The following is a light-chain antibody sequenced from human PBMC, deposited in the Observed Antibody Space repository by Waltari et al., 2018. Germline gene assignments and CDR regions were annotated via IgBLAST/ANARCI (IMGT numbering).Light chain of an antibody. Sequence: QSVLTQPPSMSGAPGQKVTIPCTGGSSNFGAGYDVHWYQQCPGTAPKLLIFGNTNRASGVPGRFSGSRSGTSASLAIAGVQSEDEAVYYCQSFDSSLSASVFGGGTKLTVL. CDR3: QSFDSSLSASV. V-gene: IGLV1-40*01. CDR2: GNT. CDR1: SSNFGAGYD. J-gene: IGLJ3*02.